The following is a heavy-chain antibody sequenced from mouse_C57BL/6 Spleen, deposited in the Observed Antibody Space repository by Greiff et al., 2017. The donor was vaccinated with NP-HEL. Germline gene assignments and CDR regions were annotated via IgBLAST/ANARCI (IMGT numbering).Heavy chain of an antibody. CDR1: GYTFTSYW. CDR3: ARGGRTTVVATYYYAMDY. J-gene: IGHJ4*01. Sequence: QVQLQQPGAELVKPGASVKLSCKASGYTFTSYWMHWVKQRPGQGLEWIGMIHPNSGSTNYNEKFKSKATLTVDKSSSTAYMQLSSLTSEDSAVYYCARGGRTTVVATYYYAMDYWGQGTSVTVSS. V-gene: IGHV1-64*01. D-gene: IGHD1-1*01. CDR2: IHPNSGST.